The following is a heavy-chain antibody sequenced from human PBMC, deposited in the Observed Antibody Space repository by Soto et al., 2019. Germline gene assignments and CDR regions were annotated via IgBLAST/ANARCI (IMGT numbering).Heavy chain of an antibody. D-gene: IGHD3-3*01. J-gene: IGHJ4*02. CDR3: ARHRHDFWSGYPLYYFDY. V-gene: IGHV4-39*01. Sequence: PSDTLSLTCTVSGGSISSSSYYWGWIRQPPGKGLEWIGSIYYSGSTYYNPSLKSRVTISVDTSKNQFSLKLSSVTAADTAVYYCARHRHDFWSGYPLYYFDYWGQGTLVTVSS. CDR2: IYYSGST. CDR1: GGSISSSSYY.